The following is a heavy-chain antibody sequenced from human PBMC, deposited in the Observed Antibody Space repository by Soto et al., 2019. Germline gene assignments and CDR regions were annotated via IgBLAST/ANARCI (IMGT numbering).Heavy chain of an antibody. CDR3: ARSNYYYYGMDV. CDR1: GYTFTSYA. J-gene: IGHJ6*02. Sequence: ASVKVSCKASGYTFTSYAIHWVRRAPGQRLEGMGWINAGNGNTKYSQKFQGRVTITRDTSASTAYMELSSLRSEDTAAYYCARSNYYYYGMDVWGQGTTVTVYS. V-gene: IGHV1-3*01. CDR2: INAGNGNT.